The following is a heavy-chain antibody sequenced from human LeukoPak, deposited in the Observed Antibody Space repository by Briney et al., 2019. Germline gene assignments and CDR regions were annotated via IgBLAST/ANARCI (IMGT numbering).Heavy chain of an antibody. CDR2: ISYDGSDK. Sequence: PGRSLRLSCEVSGFILSRYGMHWVRQAPGKGLEWVAFISYDGSDKYYVDSVKGRFTVSRDNSKNTLYLRMNSLRAEDTAVYYCAKKCGGDCYADAFDIWGQGTIVTVFS. J-gene: IGHJ3*02. D-gene: IGHD2-21*02. V-gene: IGHV3-30*18. CDR3: AKKCGGDCYADAFDI. CDR1: GFILSRYG.